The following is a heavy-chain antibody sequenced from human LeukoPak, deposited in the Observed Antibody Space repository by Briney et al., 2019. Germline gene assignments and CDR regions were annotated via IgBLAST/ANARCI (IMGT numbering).Heavy chain of an antibody. Sequence: GGSLRLSCAASGFTFSSYGMHWVRQAPGKGLEWVAVISYDGSNKYYADSVKGRFTISRDNSKNTLYLQMNSLRVEDTAVYYCARNLGGKSYWGQGILVTVSS. J-gene: IGHJ4*02. CDR1: GFTFSSYG. CDR2: ISYDGSNK. D-gene: IGHD1-26*01. CDR3: ARNLGGKSY. V-gene: IGHV3-30*03.